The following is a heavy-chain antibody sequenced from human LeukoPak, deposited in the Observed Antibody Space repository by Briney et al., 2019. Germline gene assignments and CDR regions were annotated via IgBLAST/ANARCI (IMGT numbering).Heavy chain of an antibody. CDR1: GYTFSNYY. CDR2: INPSGGYT. V-gene: IGHV1-46*01. Sequence: ASVKVSCKASGYTFSNYYMHWVRQAPGQGLEWMGIINPSGGYTTYAQKFQGRVTMTRDTSTSTVSMELSSLRSEDTAVYFCASQGDSSGYYYHYWGQGTLVTVSS. CDR3: ASQGDSSGYYYHY. D-gene: IGHD3-22*01. J-gene: IGHJ4*02.